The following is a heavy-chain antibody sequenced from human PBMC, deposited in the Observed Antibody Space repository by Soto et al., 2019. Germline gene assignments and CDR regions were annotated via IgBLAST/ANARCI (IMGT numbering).Heavy chain of an antibody. V-gene: IGHV3-53*02. CDR3: ARDPPATRHGMDV. Sequence: EVQLVETVGGLIQPGGSLRLSCAASGVTVSSNYMSWVRQAPGKGLEWVSVIYSGGSRYYADSVRGRFTISRDHSKNTLYFQMKSLRAGDTAVYYWARDPPATRHGMDVWGQGTTVSFSS. D-gene: IGHD1-1*01. J-gene: IGHJ6*02. CDR1: GVTVSSNY. CDR2: IYSGGSR.